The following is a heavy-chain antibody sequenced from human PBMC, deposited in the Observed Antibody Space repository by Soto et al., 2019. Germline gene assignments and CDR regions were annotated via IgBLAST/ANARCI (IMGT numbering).Heavy chain of an antibody. CDR3: ARGRYGDY. V-gene: IGHV1-18*01. J-gene: IGHJ4*02. Sequence: QVHLVQSGAEVKKPGASVKVSCKGSGYGFTTYGITWVRQAPGQGLEWMAWISAHNGNTNYAQKLQGRVTVTRDTSTSTAYTELRSLRSDDTAVYYFARGRYGDYWGQGALVTVSS. CDR2: ISAHNGNT. D-gene: IGHD1-1*01. CDR1: GYGFTTYG.